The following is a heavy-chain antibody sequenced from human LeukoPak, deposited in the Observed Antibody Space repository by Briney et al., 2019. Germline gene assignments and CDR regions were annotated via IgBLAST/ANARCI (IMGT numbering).Heavy chain of an antibody. CDR3: ARGYCSSTSCYAGRWFDP. CDR1: GYTFTGYY. CDR2: INPNSGGT. J-gene: IGHJ5*02. V-gene: IGHV1-2*02. Sequence: GASVKVSCKASGYTFTGYYMHWVRQAPGQGLEWMGWINPNSGGTNYAQKFQGRVTMTRDTSISTAYVELSRLRSDDTAVYYCARGYCSSTSCYAGRWFDPWGQGTLVTVSS. D-gene: IGHD2-2*01.